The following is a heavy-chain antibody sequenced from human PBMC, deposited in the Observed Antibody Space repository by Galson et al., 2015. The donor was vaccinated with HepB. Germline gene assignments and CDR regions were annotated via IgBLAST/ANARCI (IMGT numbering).Heavy chain of an antibody. J-gene: IGHJ4*02. D-gene: IGHD3-10*01. Sequence: SLRLSCAASGFIFSTYGMHWVRQAPGKGLEWVAVISSDGRDKYYADSVKGRFSIPRDNSKNTLYLQMNGLRAEDSAVYYCARSDLLDQWGQGTLVTVSS. V-gene: IGHV3-30*03. CDR3: ARSDLLDQ. CDR1: GFIFSTYG. CDR2: ISSDGRDK.